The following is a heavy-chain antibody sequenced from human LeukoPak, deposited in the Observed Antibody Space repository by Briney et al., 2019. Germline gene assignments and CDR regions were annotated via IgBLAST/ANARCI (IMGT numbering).Heavy chain of an antibody. CDR1: GFTFSSYW. V-gene: IGHV3-7*01. CDR3: ARARRGYYFDY. CDR2: IKQDGSEK. J-gene: IGHJ4*02. Sequence: GGSLRLSCAASGFTFSSYWMSWVRQAPGKGLEWVANIKQDGSEKYYVDSVKGQFIISRDNAKNSLYLQMNSLRAEDTAVYYCARARRGYYFDYWGQGTLVTVSS. D-gene: IGHD3-16*01.